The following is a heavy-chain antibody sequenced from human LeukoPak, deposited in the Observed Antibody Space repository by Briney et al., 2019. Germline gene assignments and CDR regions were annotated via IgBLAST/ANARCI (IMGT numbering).Heavy chain of an antibody. Sequence: PSETLSLTCTVSGGSISSGSYYWSWIRQPAGKGLEWIGRIYTSGSTNYNPSLKSRVTISVDTSKNQFSLKLSSVTAADTAVYYCARDLGMGATALFDYWGQGTLVTVSS. CDR1: GGSISSGSYY. D-gene: IGHD1-26*01. J-gene: IGHJ4*02. CDR3: ARDLGMGATALFDY. CDR2: IYTSGST. V-gene: IGHV4-61*02.